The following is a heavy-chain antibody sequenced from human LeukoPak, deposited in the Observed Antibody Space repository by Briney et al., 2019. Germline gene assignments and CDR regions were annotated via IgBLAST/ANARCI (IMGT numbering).Heavy chain of an antibody. CDR1: GFTFSSYA. CDR3: AGGGETYYDILTGYPDFDY. Sequence: GGSLRLSCAPSGFTFSSYAMHWVRQAPGKGLEWVAVISYDGSNKYYADSVKGRFTISRDNSKNTLYLQMNSLRAEDTAVYYCAGGGETYYDILTGYPDFDYWGQGTLVTVSS. CDR2: ISYDGSNK. J-gene: IGHJ4*02. D-gene: IGHD3-9*01. V-gene: IGHV3-30*04.